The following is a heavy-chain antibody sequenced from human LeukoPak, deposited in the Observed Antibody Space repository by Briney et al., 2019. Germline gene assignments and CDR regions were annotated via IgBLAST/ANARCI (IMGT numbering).Heavy chain of an antibody. D-gene: IGHD6-19*01. J-gene: IGHJ4*02. CDR1: GGSISNYY. V-gene: IGHV4-59*01. CDR2: IYNSGST. CDR3: ARWRSSGWHFDY. Sequence: SETLSLTCTVSGGSISNYYCNWIRQPPGKGLEWIGHIYNSGSTKYNPSLKSRVTISVDTSKNQFSLKLSSVTAADTAVYYCARWRSSGWHFDYWGQGTLVTVSS.